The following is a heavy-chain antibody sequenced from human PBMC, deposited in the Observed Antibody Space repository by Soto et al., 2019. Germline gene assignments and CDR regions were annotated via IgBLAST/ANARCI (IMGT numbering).Heavy chain of an antibody. J-gene: IGHJ5*02. CDR1: GFTFNTYA. CDR3: AKATIAYSSFDP. CDR2: LSVSGGSA. D-gene: IGHD1-26*01. V-gene: IGHV3-23*01. Sequence: GGSLRLSCAASGFTFNTYAMGWVRQAPGKGLEWVSSLSVSGGSAYYADSVKGRFTISRDDSKNTLYLQMNSLRAEDTALYYCAKATIAYSSFDPWGQGTLVTVSS.